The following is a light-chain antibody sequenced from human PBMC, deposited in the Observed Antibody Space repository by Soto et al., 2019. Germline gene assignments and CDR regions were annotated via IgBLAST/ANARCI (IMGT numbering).Light chain of an antibody. CDR1: QSVSSH. Sequence: IVLTQSPATLSVSPGERATLSCRASQSVSSHLAWYQQNPGQAPRLLIYGASTRATGVPARFSGSGSGTDFTLTISRLEPEDFAVYYCQQYGSSLRTFGQGTKVDIK. CDR2: GAS. V-gene: IGKV3-20*01. J-gene: IGKJ1*01. CDR3: QQYGSSLRT.